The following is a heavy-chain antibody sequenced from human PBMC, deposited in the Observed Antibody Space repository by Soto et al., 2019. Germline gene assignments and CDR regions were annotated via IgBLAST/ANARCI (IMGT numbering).Heavy chain of an antibody. CDR1: GAYMRNDYYY. J-gene: IGHJ4*02. V-gene: IGHV4-30-4*08. D-gene: IGHD3-10*01. Sequence: PSETLSLTWTVSGAYMRNDYYYWSWVRQNPGKDLEWIGHMHHSGSTYYNPSLKSRVTISVDTSKNQFSLKLSSVTAADTAVYYCARLYYYGSGSRAFDYWGQGTLVTVSS. CDR3: ARLYYYGSGSRAFDY. CDR2: MHHSGST.